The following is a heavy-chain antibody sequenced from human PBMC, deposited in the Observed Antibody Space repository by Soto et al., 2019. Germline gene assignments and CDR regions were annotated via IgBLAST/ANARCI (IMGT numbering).Heavy chain of an antibody. D-gene: IGHD3-10*01. Sequence: QVLLVQSGAEVKKPGASVKVSCRASGYSFSTYGVSWVRQAPGQGLEWMGWLNTGDGNTAYAQKLQGRITLTTDTSTTPASMELRSLRSSAPAIYYCARGENYGSATDGVDLWGQGTLVTVSS. CDR1: GYSFSTYG. CDR3: ARGENYGSATDGVDL. J-gene: IGHJ5*02. V-gene: IGHV1-18*04. CDR2: LNTGDGNT.